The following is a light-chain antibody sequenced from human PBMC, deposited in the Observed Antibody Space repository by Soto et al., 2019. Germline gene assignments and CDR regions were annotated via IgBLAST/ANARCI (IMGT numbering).Light chain of an antibody. V-gene: IGKV3-11*01. CDR2: DAS. Sequence: EIVLTQSPATLSLSPGERATLSCRASQSVSSYLAWYQQKPGQAPRLLIYDASNRATGIPARFSGSGSGTDFTLTISSLESEDFAVYYCQQPSNWPPFGPGT. J-gene: IGKJ3*01. CDR3: QQPSNWPP. CDR1: QSVSSY.